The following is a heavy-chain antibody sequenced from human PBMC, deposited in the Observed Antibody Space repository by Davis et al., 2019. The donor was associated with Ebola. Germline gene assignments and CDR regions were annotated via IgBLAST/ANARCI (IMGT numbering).Heavy chain of an antibody. Sequence: SVKVSCKASGYTFTGYYMHWVRQAPGQGLEWMGRIIPILGIANYAQKFQGRVTITADKSTSTAYMELSSLRSEDTAVYYCARLRFLEWLLLPDYYGMDVWGQGTTVTVSS. V-gene: IGHV1-69*02. CDR2: IIPILGIA. D-gene: IGHD3-3*01. CDR3: ARLRFLEWLLLPDYYGMDV. J-gene: IGHJ6*02. CDR1: GYTFTGYY.